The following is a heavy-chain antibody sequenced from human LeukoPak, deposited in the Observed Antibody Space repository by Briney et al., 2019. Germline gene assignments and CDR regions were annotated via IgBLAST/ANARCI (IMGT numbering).Heavy chain of an antibody. CDR2: IIPIFGTA. Sequence: ASVKVSCKASGGTFSSYAISWVRQAPGQGLEWMGGIIPIFGTANYAQKFQGRVTITADESTSTAYMELSSLRSEDTAVYYCASELTYYDFWSGYYTARWFDPWGQGTLVTASS. J-gene: IGHJ5*02. CDR1: GGTFSSYA. V-gene: IGHV1-69*13. CDR3: ASELTYYDFWSGYYTARWFDP. D-gene: IGHD3-3*01.